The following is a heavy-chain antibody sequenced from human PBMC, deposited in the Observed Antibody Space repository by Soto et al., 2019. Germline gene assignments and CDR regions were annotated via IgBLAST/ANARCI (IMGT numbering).Heavy chain of an antibody. D-gene: IGHD1-26*01. Sequence: PGGSLRLSCAASGFTFSSYSMNWVRQAPGKGLEWVSYISSSSSTIYYADSVKGRFTISRDNAKNSLYLQMNSLRAEDTAVYYCASTIGGISGSGVNWFDPWGQGTLVTVSS. J-gene: IGHJ5*02. V-gene: IGHV3-48*01. CDR1: GFTFSSYS. CDR2: ISSSSSTI. CDR3: ASTIGGISGSGVNWFDP.